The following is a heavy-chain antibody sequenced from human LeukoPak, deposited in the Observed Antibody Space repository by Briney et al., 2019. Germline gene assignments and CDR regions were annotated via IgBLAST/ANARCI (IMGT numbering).Heavy chain of an antibody. CDR3: ARDPRITMIVVVILYYFDY. CDR2: ISYDGSNK. J-gene: IGHJ4*02. V-gene: IGHV3-30-3*01. CDR1: GFTFSSYA. D-gene: IGHD3-22*01. Sequence: GGSLRLSCAASGFTFSSYAMHWVRQAPGKGLEWVAVISYDGSNKYYADSVKGRFTISRDNSKNTLYLQMNSLRAEDTAVYYCARDPRITMIVVVILYYFDYWGQGTLATVSS.